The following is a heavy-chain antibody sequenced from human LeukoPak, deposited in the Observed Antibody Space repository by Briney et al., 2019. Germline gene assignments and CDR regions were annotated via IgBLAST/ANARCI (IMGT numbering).Heavy chain of an antibody. CDR2: IDPSDSYT. V-gene: IGHV5-10-1*01. CDR3: ARQTGGGNYAYYFFLDA. Sequence: GESLKISCKGSGYSFTNYWITWVRQMPGKGLEWMGRIDPSDSYTNYSPSFRGQVTISADKSINTAYLQWSSLKASDTAMYYCARQTGGGNYAYYFFLDAWGQGTTVTVSS. CDR1: GYSFTNYW. J-gene: IGHJ6*02. D-gene: IGHD2-8*02.